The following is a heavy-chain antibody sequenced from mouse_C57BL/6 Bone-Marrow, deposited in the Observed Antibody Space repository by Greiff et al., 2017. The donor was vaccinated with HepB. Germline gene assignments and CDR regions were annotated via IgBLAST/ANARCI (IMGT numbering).Heavy chain of an antibody. CDR2: IDPANGNT. CDR3: ARPRSNPFAY. Sequence: VQLQQSVAELVRPGASVKLSCTASGFNIQNTYMHWVKQRPEQGLEWIGRIDPANGNTKYAPKFQGKATITADTSSNTAYLQLSSLTSDDTAIYYCARPRSNPFAYWGQGTLVTVSA. V-gene: IGHV14-3*01. CDR1: GFNIQNTY. D-gene: IGHD2-5*01. J-gene: IGHJ3*01.